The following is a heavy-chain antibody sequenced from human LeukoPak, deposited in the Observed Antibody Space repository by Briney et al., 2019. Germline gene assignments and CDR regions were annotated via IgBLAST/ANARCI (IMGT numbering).Heavy chain of an antibody. J-gene: IGHJ5*02. D-gene: IGHD5-24*01. CDR2: ISYDGGNK. V-gene: IGHV3-30*18. CDR3: AKDTYNINYWFDP. CDR1: GFTFSSYG. Sequence: PGRSLRLSCEASGFTFSSYGMHWVRQAPGKGLEWVAVISYDGGNKYYADSVKGRFTISRDNSKNTLYLQMNSLRAEDTAVYYCAKDTYNINYWFDPWGQRTLVTVSS.